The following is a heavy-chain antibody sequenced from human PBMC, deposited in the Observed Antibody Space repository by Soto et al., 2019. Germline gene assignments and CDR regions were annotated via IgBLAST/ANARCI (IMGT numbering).Heavy chain of an antibody. CDR2: VNSDGSST. V-gene: IGHV3-74*01. CDR1: RFTFTSYW. J-gene: IGHJ4*02. CDR3: ARGDVVAGYY. D-gene: IGHD5-12*01. Sequence: GSLRLSCAGSRFTFTSYWMHWVRQVPGKGLVWVSRVNSDGSSTSYADSVKGRFTISRDNAKNTLYLQMNSLRSVDTAVYYCARGDVVAGYYWGQGTLVTVSS.